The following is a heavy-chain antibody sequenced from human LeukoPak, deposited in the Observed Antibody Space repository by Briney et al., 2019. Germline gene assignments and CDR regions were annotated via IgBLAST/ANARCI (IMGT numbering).Heavy chain of an antibody. D-gene: IGHD5-18*01. Sequence: GRSLRLSCAASGFTFSSYGMHWVRQAPGKGLEWVSAISGSGGSTYYADSVKGRFTISRDNSKNTLYLQMNSLRAEDTAVYYCANSPGYSYGPLDYWGQGTLVTVSS. CDR2: ISGSGGST. V-gene: IGHV3-23*01. J-gene: IGHJ4*02. CDR1: GFTFSSYG. CDR3: ANSPGYSYGPLDY.